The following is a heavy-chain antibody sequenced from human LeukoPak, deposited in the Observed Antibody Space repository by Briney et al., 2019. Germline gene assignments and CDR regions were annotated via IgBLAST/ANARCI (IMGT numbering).Heavy chain of an antibody. Sequence: ASVKVSCKASGYTFTGYYMHWVRQAPGQGLEWMGWINPNSGDTNYAQKFQGRVTMTRDTSISTAYMELTRLRSDDTAVYYCARGYGDYGAYYFDYWGQGTLVTVSS. V-gene: IGHV1-2*02. D-gene: IGHD4-17*01. J-gene: IGHJ4*02. CDR3: ARGYGDYGAYYFDY. CDR1: GYTFTGYY. CDR2: INPNSGDT.